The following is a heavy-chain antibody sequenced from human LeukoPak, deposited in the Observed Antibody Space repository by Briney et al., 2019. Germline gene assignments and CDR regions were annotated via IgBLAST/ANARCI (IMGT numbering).Heavy chain of an antibody. CDR1: GDSISSTSYY. J-gene: IGHJ2*01. CDR2: IDTSGNT. Sequence: SSETLSLTCTVSGDSISSTSYYWSWIRQPAGKGLEWIGRIDTSGNTNYKPSLKSRVTMSVDTSKNQFSLKLSSVTAADTAVYYCARVSSSWYQDWYFDLWGRGTLVTVSS. D-gene: IGHD6-13*01. V-gene: IGHV4-61*02. CDR3: ARVSSSWYQDWYFDL.